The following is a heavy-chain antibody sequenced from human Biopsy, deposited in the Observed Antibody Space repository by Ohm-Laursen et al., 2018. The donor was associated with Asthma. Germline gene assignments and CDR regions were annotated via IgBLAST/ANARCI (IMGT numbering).Heavy chain of an antibody. CDR2: ISWSSSYT. Sequence: GSLRLSCAASGFSLSDYYMSWIRQAPGKGLEWVSYISWSSSYTNYADSVKGRFTISRDNAKNSLFLQMNSLRAEDTAVYYRARGGSRDLWGTYRYPWDYWGQGTLVTVSS. CDR1: GFSLSDYY. CDR3: ARGGSRDLWGTYRYPWDY. J-gene: IGHJ4*02. D-gene: IGHD3-16*02. V-gene: IGHV3-11*06.